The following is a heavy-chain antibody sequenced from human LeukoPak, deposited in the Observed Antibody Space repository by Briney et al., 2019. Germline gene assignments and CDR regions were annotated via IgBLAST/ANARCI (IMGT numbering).Heavy chain of an antibody. D-gene: IGHD3-10*01. CDR2: IRSKAYGGTT. V-gene: IGHV3-49*03. CDR1: GFTYGDYA. J-gene: IGHJ4*02. Sequence: PGGSLRLSCTASGFTYGDYAMSWFLQAPGKELEWVGFIRSKAYGGTTEYAASVKGRFTISRDDSKNTLYLQMNSLKTEDTAVYYCTTDPTYYYGSGSPSSYFDYWGQGTLVTVSS. CDR3: TTDPTYYYGSGSPSSYFDY.